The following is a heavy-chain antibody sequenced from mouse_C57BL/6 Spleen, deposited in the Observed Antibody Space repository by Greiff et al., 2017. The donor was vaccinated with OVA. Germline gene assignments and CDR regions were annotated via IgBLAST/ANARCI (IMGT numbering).Heavy chain of an antibody. D-gene: IGHD1-1*01. CDR2: INPYNGGT. V-gene: IGHV1-19*01. J-gene: IGHJ4*01. CDR1: GYTFTDYY. CDR3: ASDYLYGSTSHYNGMGH. Sequence: VQLQQSGPVLVKPGASVKMSCKASGYTFTDYYMNWVKQSHGKSLEWIGVINPYNGGTSYNQKFKGKATLTVDKSSSTAYMELNSLTSEDSAVXFCASDYLYGSTSHYNGMGHRGQGTS.